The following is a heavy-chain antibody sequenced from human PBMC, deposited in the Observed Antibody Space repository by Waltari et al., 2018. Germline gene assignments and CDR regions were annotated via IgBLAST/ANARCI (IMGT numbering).Heavy chain of an antibody. Sequence: QVQLVQSGAEVKKPGASVKVSCKASGYNFTRYGISWVRPAPGQGLEGKGWISAYNGNTNYAQKRQGRVTMTTDTSTSTAYMELRSLRSDDTAVYYCAREGESGSRRMAFDIWGQGTMVTVSS. D-gene: IGHD1-26*01. CDR2: ISAYNGNT. CDR1: GYNFTRYG. J-gene: IGHJ3*02. V-gene: IGHV1-18*01. CDR3: AREGESGSRRMAFDI.